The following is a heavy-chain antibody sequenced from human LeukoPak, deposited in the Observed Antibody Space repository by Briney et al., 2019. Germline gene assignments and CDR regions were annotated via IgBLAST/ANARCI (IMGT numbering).Heavy chain of an antibody. CDR2: INPNSGGT. CDR3: ARDFGDGYNFGAFDI. CDR1: GYTFTGYY. Sequence: ASVKVSCKASGYTFTGYYMHWVRQAPGQGLEWMGWINPNSGGTNYAQKFKGRVTMTRDTSISTAYMELSRLRSDDTAVYYCARDFGDGYNFGAFDIWGQGTMVTVSS. D-gene: IGHD5-24*01. J-gene: IGHJ3*02. V-gene: IGHV1-2*02.